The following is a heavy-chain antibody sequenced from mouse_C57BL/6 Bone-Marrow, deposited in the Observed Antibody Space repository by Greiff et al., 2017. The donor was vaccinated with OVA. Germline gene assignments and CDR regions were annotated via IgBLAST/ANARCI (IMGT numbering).Heavy chain of an antibody. CDR1: GFNIKDDY. Sequence: VQLQQSGAELVRPGASVKLSCTASGFNIKDDYMHWVKQRPEQGLEWIGWIDPENGDTEYASKFQGKATITADTSSNTAYLQLSSLTSEDTAVYYCVYGGSSYVDYAMDYWGQGTSVTVSS. CDR3: VYGGSSYVDYAMDY. CDR2: IDPENGDT. D-gene: IGHD1-1*01. J-gene: IGHJ4*01. V-gene: IGHV14-4*01.